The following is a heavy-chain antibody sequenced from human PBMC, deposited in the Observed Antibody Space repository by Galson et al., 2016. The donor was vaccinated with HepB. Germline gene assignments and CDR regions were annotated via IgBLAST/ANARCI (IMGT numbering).Heavy chain of an antibody. V-gene: IGHV3-69-1*01. CDR1: GFTFGYYT. D-gene: IGHD1-26*01. Sequence: SLRLSCAGAGFTFGYYTMNWVRQAPGKGLEWVSSITPSSTMYYADSEKGRFTISRDDGKKSLFLQMNSLRDEDTGVYYCARPPRGTYENFGFDHWGQGTLVTVSS. CDR3: ARPPRGTYENFGFDH. CDR2: ITPSSTM. J-gene: IGHJ4*02.